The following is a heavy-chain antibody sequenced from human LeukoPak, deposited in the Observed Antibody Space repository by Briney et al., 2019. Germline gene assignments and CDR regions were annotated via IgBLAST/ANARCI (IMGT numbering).Heavy chain of an antibody. CDR3: ARHGYSSSPGYYFDY. V-gene: IGHV4-59*08. CDR1: GGSISSYY. Sequence: KPSETLSLTCTVSGGSISSYYWSWIRQPPGKGLEWIGYIYYSGSTNYNPSLKSRVTISVDTSKNQFSLKLSSVTAADTAVYYCARHGYSSSPGYYFDYWGQGTLVTVSS. J-gene: IGHJ4*02. D-gene: IGHD6-13*01. CDR2: IYYSGST.